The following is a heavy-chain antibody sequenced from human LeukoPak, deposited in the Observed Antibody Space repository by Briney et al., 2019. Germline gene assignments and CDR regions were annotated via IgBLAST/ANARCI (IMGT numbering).Heavy chain of an antibody. CDR3: ARGTYDILTGTNWFDP. CDR1: GFTFSSYD. CDR2: IGTAGDT. D-gene: IGHD3-9*01. J-gene: IGHJ5*02. Sequence: GGSLRLSCAASGFTFSSYDMHWVRQATGKGLEWVSAIGTAGDTYYPGSVKGRFTISRENAKNSLYLQMNSLRAGDTAVYYRARGTYDILTGTNWFDPWGQGTLVTVSS. V-gene: IGHV3-13*01.